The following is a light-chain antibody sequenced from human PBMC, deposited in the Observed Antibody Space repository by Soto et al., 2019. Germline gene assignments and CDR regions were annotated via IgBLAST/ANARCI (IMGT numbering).Light chain of an antibody. Sequence: QSALTQPPSASGSPGQSVTISCTGTSSYVGGYKYVSWYQQYPGKAPKLMIYAVNKRPSGVPDRFSGSKSGNTASLTVSGLQAEDEADDYCSSYAGSNNYVFGTGTKVTVL. V-gene: IGLV2-8*01. J-gene: IGLJ1*01. CDR1: SSYVGGYKY. CDR3: SSYAGSNNYV. CDR2: AVN.